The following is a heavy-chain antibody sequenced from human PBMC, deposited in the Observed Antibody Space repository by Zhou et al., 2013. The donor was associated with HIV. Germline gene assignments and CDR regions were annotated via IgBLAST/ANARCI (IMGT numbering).Heavy chain of an antibody. CDR2: IYVGDSDT. D-gene: IGHD6-19*01. J-gene: IGHJ5*02. CDR1: GYSFSNYW. CDR3: ARQRGDAIAVNWFDP. Sequence: EVQLVQSGAEVKKPGESLKISCKGAGYSFSNYWIAWVRQMPGKGLEWMGIIYVGDSDTRYSPSFQGQVTISAGKSIRTAYLQWSSLKASDTAMYYCARQRGDAIAVNWFDPWGQGTLVTVSS. V-gene: IGHV5-51*01.